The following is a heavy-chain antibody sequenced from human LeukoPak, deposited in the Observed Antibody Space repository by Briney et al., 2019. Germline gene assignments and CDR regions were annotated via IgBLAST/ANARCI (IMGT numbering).Heavy chain of an antibody. Sequence: GGPLRLSCAASGFTFSSYEMNWVRQAPGKGLEWVSYISSSGSTIYYADSVRGRFTISRDNAKNSLYLQMNSLRAEDTAVYYCAELGITMIGGVWGKGTTVTISS. V-gene: IGHV3-48*03. CDR3: AELGITMIGGV. J-gene: IGHJ6*04. D-gene: IGHD3-10*02. CDR2: ISSSGSTI. CDR1: GFTFSSYE.